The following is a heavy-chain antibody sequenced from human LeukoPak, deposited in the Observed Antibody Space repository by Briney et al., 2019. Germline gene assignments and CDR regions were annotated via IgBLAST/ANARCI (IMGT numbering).Heavy chain of an antibody. CDR2: IRSKAYGGTT. J-gene: IGHJ4*02. V-gene: IGHV3-49*03. CDR3: TRDQTPYY. Sequence: SLRRSCAASTFTFSTYGMNWLRQAPGKGLEWVSFIRSKAYGGTTEYAASVKGRFTISRDESKSIAYLQMNSPNTEDTAVYYCTRDQTPYYWGQGTLVTVSS. CDR1: TFTFSTYG.